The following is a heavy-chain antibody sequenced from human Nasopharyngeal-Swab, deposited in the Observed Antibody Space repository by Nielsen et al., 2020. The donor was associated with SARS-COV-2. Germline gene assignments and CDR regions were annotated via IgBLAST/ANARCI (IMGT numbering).Heavy chain of an antibody. CDR3: ARFRDYYDSSGYYLDAFDI. D-gene: IGHD3-22*01. V-gene: IGHV4-59*08. CDR2: IYYSGST. CDR1: GGSISSYY. Sequence: GSLRLSCTVSGGSISSYYWSWIRQPPGKGLEWIGYIYYSGSTNYNPSLKSRVTISVDTSKNQFSLKLSSVTAADTAVYYCARFRDYYDSSGYYLDAFDIWGQGTMVTVSS. J-gene: IGHJ3*02.